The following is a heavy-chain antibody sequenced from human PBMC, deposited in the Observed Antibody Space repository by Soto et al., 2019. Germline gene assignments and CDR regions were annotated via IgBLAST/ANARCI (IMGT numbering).Heavy chain of an antibody. CDR1: GFSFSSYA. J-gene: IGHJ4*02. D-gene: IGHD3-10*01. Sequence: EVQLLESGGGLVQPGGSLRLSCAASGFSFSSYAMSWVRQAPGRGLDWISAITPSGGDTYHADSVKGRFTISRENSRTTVYRQKNSLRAGDAALYYCVKGSSASSPYYFDSWGQGTLVPVSS. V-gene: IGHV3-23*01. CDR2: ITPSGGDT. CDR3: VKGSSASSPYYFDS.